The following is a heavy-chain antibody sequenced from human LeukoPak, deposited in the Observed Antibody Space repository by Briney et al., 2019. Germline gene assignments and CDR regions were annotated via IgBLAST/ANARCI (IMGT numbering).Heavy chain of an antibody. CDR3: ARDRDVVVVAANSNYYYYGMDV. J-gene: IGHJ6*02. CDR2: ISAYNGNT. CDR1: GYTFSSYG. V-gene: IGHV1-18*01. Sequence: GASVKVSCKASGYTFSSYGISWVRQAPGQGLEWMGWISAYNGNTNYAQKLQGRVTMTTDTSTSTAYMELRSLRSDDTAVYYCARDRDVVVVAANSNYYYYGMDVWGQGTTVTVSS. D-gene: IGHD2-15*01.